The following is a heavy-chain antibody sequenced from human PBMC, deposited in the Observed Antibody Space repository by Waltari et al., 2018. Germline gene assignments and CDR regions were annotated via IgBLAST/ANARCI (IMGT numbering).Heavy chain of an antibody. CDR2: INDGGNV. CDR3: AKRRYYGSGPGGDYGLDV. J-gene: IGHJ6*02. Sequence: QAQLQQWGAGLLNPSETLSLTCAVYGGTFSGYYWNWIRQPPGTGREWIGEINDGGNVNYNPSLKSRVTISGDSSSSQFSLELRSVTAADTAMYYCAKRRYYGSGPGGDYGLDVWGRGTTVTVS. D-gene: IGHD3-10*01. CDR1: GGTFSGYY. V-gene: IGHV4-34*08.